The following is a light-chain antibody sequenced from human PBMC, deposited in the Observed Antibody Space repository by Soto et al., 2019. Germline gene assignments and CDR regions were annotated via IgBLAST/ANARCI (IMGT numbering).Light chain of an antibody. CDR1: QSVSNSH. CDR2: GVS. J-gene: IGKJ4*01. Sequence: EIVLTQSPGTLSVSQGERATLSCRASQSVSNSHLAWHQQKPGQAPRVLIFGVSNRAAGIPDRFSGSGSGTDFTLTIYRLEPEDYAVYYCQQYDKSPLTLGGGTKVDSK. V-gene: IGKV3-20*01. CDR3: QQYDKSPLT.